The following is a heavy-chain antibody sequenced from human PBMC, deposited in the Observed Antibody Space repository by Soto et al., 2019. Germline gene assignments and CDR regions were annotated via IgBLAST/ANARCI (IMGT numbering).Heavy chain of an antibody. V-gene: IGHV3-53*01. Sequence: GSLRLSCEASGFIVSTRFMMWVRQAHGQGLEWVSLIYTDERTFYADSVQGRFTISRDTSKNTVFLQMNSLRAEDKAVYFCAGAPATSPDQAKDVWHQRTTITFSS. CDR1: GFIVSTRF. CDR3: AGAPATSPDQAKDV. CDR2: IYTDERT. J-gene: IGHJ6*02. D-gene: IGHD2-2*01.